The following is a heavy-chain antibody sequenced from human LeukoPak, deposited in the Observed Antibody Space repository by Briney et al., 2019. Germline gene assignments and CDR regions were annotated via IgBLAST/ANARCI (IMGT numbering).Heavy chain of an antibody. V-gene: IGHV4-61*02. CDR3: ARGFRFPYAFDI. Sequence: PSETLSLTCTVSGGSISSGSYYWSWTRQPAGKGLEWIGRIYTSGSTNYNPSLKRRVTISVDTSKNQFSLKLSSVTAADTAVYYCARGFRFPYAFDIWGQGTMVTVSS. CDR2: IYTSGST. D-gene: IGHD3-16*02. CDR1: GGSISSGSYY. J-gene: IGHJ3*02.